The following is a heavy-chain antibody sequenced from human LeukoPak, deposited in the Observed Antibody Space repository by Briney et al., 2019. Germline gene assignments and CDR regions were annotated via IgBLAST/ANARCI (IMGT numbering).Heavy chain of an antibody. CDR3: AREGSGYRSFDY. Sequence: SDTLALTCTVSGGSISTDFWSWLRQPAGKGLEWIGRIYTSGTTNYNPSLKSRVTLSVDTSKNHFSLNLTTVTAADTAVYYCAREGSGYRSFDYWGQGSLVTVSS. V-gene: IGHV4-4*07. D-gene: IGHD3-22*01. CDR1: GGSISTDF. J-gene: IGHJ4*02. CDR2: IYTSGTT.